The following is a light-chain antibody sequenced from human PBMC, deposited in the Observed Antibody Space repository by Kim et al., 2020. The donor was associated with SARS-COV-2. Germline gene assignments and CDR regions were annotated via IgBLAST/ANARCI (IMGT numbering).Light chain of an antibody. V-gene: IGKV1-5*01. J-gene: IGKJ2*01. Sequence: GDRVTITCRASQSISSRLAWYQQKPGKAPHLLIYDASSLESGVPSRFSGSGSGTEFTLSISSLQPDDFATYYCQQYNSYTYTFGQGTKLEIK. CDR3: QQYNSYTYT. CDR2: DAS. CDR1: QSISSR.